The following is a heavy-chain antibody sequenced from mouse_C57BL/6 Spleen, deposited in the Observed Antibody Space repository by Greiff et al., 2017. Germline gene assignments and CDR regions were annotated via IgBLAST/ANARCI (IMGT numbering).Heavy chain of an antibody. V-gene: IGHV1-50*01. CDR3: ARWDGTFAY. CDR2: IDPSDSYT. CDR1: GYTFTSYW. J-gene: IGHJ3*01. Sequence: QVQLQQPGAELVKPGASVKLSCKASGYTFTSYWMQWVKQRPGQGLEWIGEIDPSDSYTNYNQKFKGKATLTVDTSSSTAYMQLSSLTSEDSAVYDCARWDGTFAYWGQGTLVTVSA. D-gene: IGHD4-1*01.